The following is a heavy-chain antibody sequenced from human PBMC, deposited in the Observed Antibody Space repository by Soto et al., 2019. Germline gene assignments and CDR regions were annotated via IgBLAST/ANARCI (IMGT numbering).Heavy chain of an antibody. D-gene: IGHD1-26*01. V-gene: IGHV3-74*01. Sequence: PGGSLILSYTSCCLIINTHLKHLRRQAPVKGLVWVSRIYFDGITTNYADSVKGRLTGSRYNAKNTVYLHVNTLRAEDTAVYDGATRSTMGVDYWAKGTLVPVS. CDR3: ATRSTMGVDY. CDR2: IYFDGITT. J-gene: IGHJ4*02. CDR1: CLIINTHL.